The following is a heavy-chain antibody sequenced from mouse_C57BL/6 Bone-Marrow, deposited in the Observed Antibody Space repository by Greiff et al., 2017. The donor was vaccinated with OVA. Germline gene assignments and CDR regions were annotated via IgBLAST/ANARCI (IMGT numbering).Heavy chain of an antibody. CDR1: GYTFTDYN. CDR3: ARGDYYGSSSFAY. V-gene: IGHV1-18*01. CDR2: INPNNGGT. Sequence: EVKLLESGPELVKPGASVKIPCKASGYTFTDYNMDWVKQSHGKSLEWIGDINPNNGGTIYNQKFKGKATLTVDKSSSTAYMELRSLTSEDTAVYYCARGDYYGSSSFAYWGQGTLVTVSA. J-gene: IGHJ3*01. D-gene: IGHD1-1*01.